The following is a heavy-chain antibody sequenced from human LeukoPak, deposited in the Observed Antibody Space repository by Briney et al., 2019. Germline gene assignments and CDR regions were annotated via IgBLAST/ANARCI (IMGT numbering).Heavy chain of an antibody. D-gene: IGHD4-17*01. V-gene: IGHV3-23*01. J-gene: IGHJ3*01. Sequence: GGSLRLSCTGSGFTFSNYAMTWVRQAPGKGLEWVSSLRGTDGGASYADSVRGRFTVSRGNSKNTLYLQMNSLRAEDTAVYYCGRDPNGDYVGAFEFWGQGTLVTVSS. CDR3: GRDPNGDYVGAFEF. CDR1: GFTFSNYA. CDR2: LRGTDGGA.